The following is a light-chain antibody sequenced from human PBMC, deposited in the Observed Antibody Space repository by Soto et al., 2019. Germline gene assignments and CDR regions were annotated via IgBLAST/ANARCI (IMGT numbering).Light chain of an antibody. Sequence: EIVLTQSPGTLSLSPGERATVSCRASQSVSSSYLAWYQQKPGQAPRLLIYGASSRATGIPVRFSGSGSGTEFTLTISSLQSEDFAVYYCQQYNNWPLTFGQGTRLEIK. J-gene: IGKJ5*01. CDR2: GAS. V-gene: IGKV3-15*01. CDR1: QSVSSSY. CDR3: QQYNNWPLT.